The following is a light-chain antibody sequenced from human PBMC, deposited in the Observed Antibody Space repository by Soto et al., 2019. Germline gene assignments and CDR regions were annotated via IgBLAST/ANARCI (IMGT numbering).Light chain of an antibody. CDR1: NSNIGAGYD. CDR2: GNT. V-gene: IGLV1-40*01. Sequence: QSVLTQPPSVSGAPGQRVTISCTGSNSNIGAGYDVHWYQQLPGTPPKLLIFGNTNRPSGVPYRFSGSNSATSASLAITGLQAEDEADYYCHSYDMSLNSFYVFGTGTKLTVL. J-gene: IGLJ1*01. CDR3: HSYDMSLNSFYV.